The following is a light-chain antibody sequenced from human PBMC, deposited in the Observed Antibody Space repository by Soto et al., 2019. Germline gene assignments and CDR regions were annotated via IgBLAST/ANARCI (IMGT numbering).Light chain of an antibody. CDR2: EVS. J-gene: IGLJ3*02. V-gene: IGLV2-14*01. CDR3: SSYTSSSTPWV. Sequence: QSVLTQPASVSGSPGQSITISCTGTSSDVGGYNYVSWYQHHPGNSPKLMIYEVSNRPSGVSNRFSGSKSGSTASLTISGLQAEDEADYYCSSYTSSSTPWVFGGGTKLTVL. CDR1: SSDVGGYNY.